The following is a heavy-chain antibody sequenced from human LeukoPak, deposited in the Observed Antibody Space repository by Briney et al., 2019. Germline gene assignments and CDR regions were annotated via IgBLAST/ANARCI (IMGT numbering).Heavy chain of an antibody. J-gene: IGHJ4*02. D-gene: IGHD3-16*02. CDR1: GYTITNYD. CDR2: KNPNSGNT. V-gene: IGHV1-8*01. CDR3: ARVGGYRKNYFDY. Sequence: ASVKVSCKASGYTITNYDINWVRQATGQWLEWMGCKNPNSGNTGYAQKFQGRVTMTRNTSISTAYMELSSLRSEDTAVYYCARVGGYRKNYFDYWGQGTLVTVSS.